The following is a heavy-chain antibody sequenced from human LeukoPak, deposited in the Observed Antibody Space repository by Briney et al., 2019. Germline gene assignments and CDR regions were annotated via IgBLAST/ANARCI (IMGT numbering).Heavy chain of an antibody. J-gene: IGHJ4*02. Sequence: GGSLRLSCAASGFTVSTNYMSWVRQAPGKGLEWVSVIYSGDTTFYADSVRGKFTISRDNSKNTLYLQMNSLRAEDTAVYFCARAGGSFLLYFDYWGQGTLVTVSS. CDR2: IYSGDTT. D-gene: IGHD1-26*01. CDR3: ARAGGSFLLYFDY. CDR1: GFTVSTNY. V-gene: IGHV3-66*01.